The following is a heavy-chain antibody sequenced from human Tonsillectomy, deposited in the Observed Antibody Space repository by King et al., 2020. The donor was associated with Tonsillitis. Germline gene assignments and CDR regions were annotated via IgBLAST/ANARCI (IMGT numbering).Heavy chain of an antibody. D-gene: IGHD2-21*02. CDR3: ARIPYCGGDCYFDY. CDR2: IDWDDDK. CDR1: GFSLSTSGVS. Sequence: TLKESGPALVKPTQTLTLTCTFSGFSLSTSGVSVSWIRQPPGKALEWLAHIDWDDDKSYSTSLKTRLTISKDTSKNQVVLTMTNMDPVDTATYYCARIPYCGGDCYFDYWGQGTLVTVSS. J-gene: IGHJ4*02. V-gene: IGHV2-70*01.